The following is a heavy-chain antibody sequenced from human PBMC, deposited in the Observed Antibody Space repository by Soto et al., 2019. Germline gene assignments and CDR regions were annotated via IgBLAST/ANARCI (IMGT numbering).Heavy chain of an antibody. J-gene: IGHJ6*01. CDR1: GFTFDDYT. D-gene: IGHD6-13*01. V-gene: IGHV3-43*01. CDR2: ISWDGGST. Sequence: EVQLVESGGVVVQPGGSLRLSCAASGFTFDDYTMHWVRQAPGKGLEWVSLISWDGGSTYYADSVKGRFTISRDNSKNSLYLQMNSLRTEDTALYYCAKDTGGPSSSWPNYYYYGMDVW. CDR3: AKDTGGPSSSWPNYYYYGMDV.